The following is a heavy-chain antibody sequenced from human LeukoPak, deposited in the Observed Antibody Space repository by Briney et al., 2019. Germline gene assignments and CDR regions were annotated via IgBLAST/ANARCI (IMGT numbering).Heavy chain of an antibody. CDR2: IRYDGSNK. D-gene: IGHD2-21*01. CDR1: GFTYSSYA. CDR3: AKEGRGNSGILWWSFGRAFDI. V-gene: IGHV3-30*02. Sequence: GGSLRLXCAASGFTYSSYAMSWVRQAPGKGLESVAFIRYDGSNKYYADSVKGRFTISRDNSKNTLYLQMNSLRAEDTAVYYCAKEGRGNSGILWWSFGRAFDIWGQGTMVTVSS. J-gene: IGHJ3*02.